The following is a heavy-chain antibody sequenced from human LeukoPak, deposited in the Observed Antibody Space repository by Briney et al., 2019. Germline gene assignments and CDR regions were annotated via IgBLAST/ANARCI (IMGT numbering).Heavy chain of an antibody. CDR2: ISAYNGNT. CDR3: ARDIRLSGYVLFDY. D-gene: IGHD5-12*01. V-gene: IGHV1-18*01. CDR1: GYIFTNYA. J-gene: IGHJ4*02. Sequence: GASVKVSCKASGYIFTNYAMNWVRQAPGQGLEWMGWISAYNGNTNYAQKLQGRVTMTTDTSTSTAYMELRSLRSDDTAVYYCARDIRLSGYVLFDYWGQGTLVTVSS.